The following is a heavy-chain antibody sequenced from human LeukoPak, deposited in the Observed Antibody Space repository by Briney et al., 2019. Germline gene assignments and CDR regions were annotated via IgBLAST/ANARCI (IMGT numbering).Heavy chain of an antibody. CDR3: ARAAVVVVAATPGRGNWFDP. Sequence: SETLSLTCTVSGGSISSSSYYWGWIRQPPGKGLEWIGSIYYSGSTYYNPSLKSRVTISVDTSKNQFSLKLSSVTAADTAVYYCARAAVVVVAATPGRGNWFDPWGQGTLVTVSS. D-gene: IGHD2-15*01. V-gene: IGHV4-39*01. CDR1: GGSISSSSYY. J-gene: IGHJ5*02. CDR2: IYYSGST.